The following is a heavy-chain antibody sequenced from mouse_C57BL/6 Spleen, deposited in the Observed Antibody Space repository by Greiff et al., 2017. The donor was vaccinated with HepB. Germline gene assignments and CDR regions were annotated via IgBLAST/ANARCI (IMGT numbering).Heavy chain of an antibody. CDR3: ARYYGTDYFDY. D-gene: IGHD1-1*01. CDR2: IDPSDSYT. CDR1: GYTFTSYW. J-gene: IGHJ2*01. Sequence: VQLQQPGAELVRPGTSVKLSCKASGYTFTSYWMHWVKQRPGQGLEWIGVIDPSDSYTNYNQKFKGKATLTVDTSSSTAYMQLSSLTSEDSAVYYCARYYGTDYFDYWGQGTTLTVSS. V-gene: IGHV1-59*01.